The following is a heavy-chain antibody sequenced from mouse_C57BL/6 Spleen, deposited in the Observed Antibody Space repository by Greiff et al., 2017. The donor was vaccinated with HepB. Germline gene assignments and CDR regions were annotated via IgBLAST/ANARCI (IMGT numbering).Heavy chain of an antibody. CDR3: ARRDYDYPFAY. V-gene: IGHV1-18*01. J-gene: IGHJ3*01. CDR1: GYTFTDYN. CDR2: INPNNGGT. Sequence: EVQLQQSGPELVKPGASVKIPCKASGYTFTDYNMDWVKQSHGKSLEWIGDINPNNGGTIYNQKFKGKATLTVDKSSSTAYMELRSLTSEDTAVYYCARRDYDYPFAYWGQGTLVTVSA. D-gene: IGHD2-4*01.